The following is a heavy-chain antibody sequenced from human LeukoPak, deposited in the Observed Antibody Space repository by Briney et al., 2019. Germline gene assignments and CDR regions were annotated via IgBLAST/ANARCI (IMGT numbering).Heavy chain of an antibody. J-gene: IGHJ4*02. D-gene: IGHD3-22*01. V-gene: IGHV1-8*03. CDR1: GYTFTSYD. CDR2: MNPNSGNT. Sequence: ASVKVSCKASGYTFTSYDINWVRQATGQGLEWMGWMNPNSGNTGYAQKFQGRVTITRNTSISTAYMELNSLRAEDTAVYYCARDSIGGGYYYTREDYWGQGTLVTVSS. CDR3: ARDSIGGGYYYTREDY.